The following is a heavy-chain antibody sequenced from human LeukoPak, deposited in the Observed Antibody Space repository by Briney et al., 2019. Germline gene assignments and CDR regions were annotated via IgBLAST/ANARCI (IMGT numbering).Heavy chain of an antibody. V-gene: IGHV3-23*01. CDR1: GFTFYTYA. D-gene: IGHD3-22*01. J-gene: IGHJ4*02. Sequence: GGSLRLSCAASGFTFYTYAMSWVRQAPGKGLEWVSAISGSGGSTYYADSVKGRFTISRDNSKNTLYLQMNSLRAEDTAVYYCAKLGDSGYYYLGYFDYWGQGTLVTVSS. CDR3: AKLGDSGYYYLGYFDY. CDR2: ISGSGGST.